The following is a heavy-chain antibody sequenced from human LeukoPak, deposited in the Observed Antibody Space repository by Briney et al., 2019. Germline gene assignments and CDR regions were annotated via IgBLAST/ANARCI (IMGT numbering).Heavy chain of an antibody. CDR2: INPNSGGT. D-gene: IGHD4-17*01. Sequence: ASVKVSCKASGYTFTGYYMHWVRQAPGQGLEWMGWINPNSGGTSYAQKFQGRVTMTRDTSISTAYMELSRLRSDDTAVYYCARDLEVDYVFDYWGQGTLVTVSS. CDR3: ARDLEVDYVFDY. J-gene: IGHJ4*02. CDR1: GYTFTGYY. V-gene: IGHV1-2*02.